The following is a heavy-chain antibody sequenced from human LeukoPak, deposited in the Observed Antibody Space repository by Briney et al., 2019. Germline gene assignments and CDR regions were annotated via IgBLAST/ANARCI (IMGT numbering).Heavy chain of an antibody. J-gene: IGHJ4*02. CDR3: AKGEGGDSGWYGDY. Sequence: GGSLRLSCAASGFTFSNYAMHWVRQAPGKGLEWVAVISYDGTDKYYADSVKGRFTISRDNSKNSLFLQMNSLRAEDTAMYYCAKGEGGDSGWYGDYWGQGTLVTVSS. D-gene: IGHD6-19*01. V-gene: IGHV3-30*18. CDR2: ISYDGTDK. CDR1: GFTFSNYA.